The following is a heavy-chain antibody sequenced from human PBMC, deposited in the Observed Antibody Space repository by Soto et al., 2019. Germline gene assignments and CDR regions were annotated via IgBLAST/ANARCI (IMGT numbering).Heavy chain of an antibody. D-gene: IGHD4-4*01. CDR2: IYPGDSDT. V-gene: IGHV5-51*01. CDR3: ARHGGGNYPPLHDAFDI. Sequence: GGSLKISCKASGYGFSTYWIGWVRQMPGKGLEWMGIIYPGDSDTRYSPSFQGQVTISADKSISTAYLQWSGLKASDTAMYYCARHGGGNYPPLHDAFDIWGQGTMVTVSS. J-gene: IGHJ3*02. CDR1: GYGFSTYW.